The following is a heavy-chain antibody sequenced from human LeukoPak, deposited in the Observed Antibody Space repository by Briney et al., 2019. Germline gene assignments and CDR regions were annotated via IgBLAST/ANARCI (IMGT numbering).Heavy chain of an antibody. CDR3: SRFPVGNVLDH. CDR2: IRNKANTYTT. V-gene: IGHV3-72*01. D-gene: IGHD2-8*01. Sequence: GGSLRLSCAVSGFTFSDHHMDWVRQAPGKGLGWVGRIRNKANTYTTEYAASVKGRFIVSRDDSKNSLYLQLNSLKTEDTAVYYCSRFPVGNVLDHWGQGTPVTVSS. CDR1: GFTFSDHH. J-gene: IGHJ5*02.